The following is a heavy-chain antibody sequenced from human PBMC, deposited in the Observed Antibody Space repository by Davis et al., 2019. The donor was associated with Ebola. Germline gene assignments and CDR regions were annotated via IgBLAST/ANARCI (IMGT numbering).Heavy chain of an antibody. CDR1: GYSFTNYW. CDR3: ARLRLYTSSSLSRYFDY. J-gene: IGHJ4*02. D-gene: IGHD6-6*01. V-gene: IGHV5-51*01. CDR2: IYPYDSET. Sequence: GESLKISCKASGYSFTNYWTGWVRQMPGKGLEWMGIIYPYDSETKYSPSFEGQVTISADRSISTAYLQWSSLKASDTAMYFCARLRLYTSSSLSRYFDYWGQGALVTVAS.